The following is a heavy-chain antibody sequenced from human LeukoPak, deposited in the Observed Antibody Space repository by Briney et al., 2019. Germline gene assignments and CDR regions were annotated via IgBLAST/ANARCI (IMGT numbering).Heavy chain of an antibody. D-gene: IGHD3-10*01. V-gene: IGHV1-46*01. J-gene: IGHJ3*02. CDR2: IDPSGERA. CDR1: GYTFTTYY. CDR3: TRSSSVTMVRDADKFDI. Sequence: GTSVKISYKASGYTFTTYYIHWVRQAPGQGLEWMGIIDPSGERASYARKFRGRVTMTRDAFTSTVYVELNSLRSEDTAMYYCTRSSSVTMVRDADKFDIWGQGTTVTVSS.